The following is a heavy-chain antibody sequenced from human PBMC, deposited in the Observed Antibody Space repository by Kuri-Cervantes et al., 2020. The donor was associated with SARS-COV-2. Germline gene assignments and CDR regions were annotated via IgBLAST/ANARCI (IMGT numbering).Heavy chain of an antibody. D-gene: IGHD3-3*01. CDR3: ARDGPEWSRDF. CDR1: GFTFDTSG. Sequence: GESLKISCAASGFTFDTSGMTWVRQAPGGGLEWVSTIGSGNHIFMPDSLKGRFTISRDNAKHTVFLDMDSLRVDDTAVYYCARDGPEWSRDFWGQGTLVTVSS. V-gene: IGHV3-69-1*01. J-gene: IGHJ4*02. CDR2: IGSGNHI.